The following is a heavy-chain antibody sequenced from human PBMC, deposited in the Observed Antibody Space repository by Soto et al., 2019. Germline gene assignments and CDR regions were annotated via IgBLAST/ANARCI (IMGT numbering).Heavy chain of an antibody. CDR3: ARQQGTAAANDY. CDR1: GGTFGSYS. D-gene: IGHD6-13*01. V-gene: IGHV1-69*06. CDR2: IIGIFGTA. J-gene: IGHJ4*02. Sequence: QVQLVQSGTEVKEPGSSVKVSCKASGGTFGSYSISWVRQAPGQWLEWMGGIIGIFGTANYAQQFQGRVTITADKSTSTAYMELSSLRSEDTAVYYCARQQGTAAANDYWGQGTLVTVSS.